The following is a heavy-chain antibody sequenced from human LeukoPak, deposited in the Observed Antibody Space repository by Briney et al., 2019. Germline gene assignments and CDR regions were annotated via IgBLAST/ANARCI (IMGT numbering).Heavy chain of an antibody. CDR2: TDTSGVIT. V-gene: IGHV3-23*05. CDR1: GFTFSNYG. D-gene: IGHD5-18*01. CDR3: AKGDTGVIRRYYLDS. J-gene: IGHJ4*02. Sequence: GGSLRLSCAASGFTFSNYGMSWVRQAPGKGLEWVSVTDTSGVITYYTDSVKGRFTISRDNSKNTLNLQMDSLRVEDTAVYYCAKGDTGVIRRYYLDSWGQGTLVTVSS.